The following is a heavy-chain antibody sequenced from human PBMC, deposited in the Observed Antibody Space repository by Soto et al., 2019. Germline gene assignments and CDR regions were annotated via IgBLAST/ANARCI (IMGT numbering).Heavy chain of an antibody. D-gene: IGHD2-15*01. Sequence: SETLSLTCTVSGGSISSGDYYWSWIRQPPGKGLEWIGYIYYSGSTYYNPSLKSRVTISVDTSKNQFSLKLSSVTAADTAVYYCARVVVVAATPGWFDPWGQGTLVTVSS. CDR1: GGSISSGDYY. V-gene: IGHV4-30-4*01. CDR3: ARVVVVAATPGWFDP. J-gene: IGHJ5*02. CDR2: IYYSGST.